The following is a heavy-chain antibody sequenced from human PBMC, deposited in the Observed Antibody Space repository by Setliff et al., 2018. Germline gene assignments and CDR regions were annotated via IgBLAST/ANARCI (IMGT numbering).Heavy chain of an antibody. J-gene: IGHJ3*02. CDR3: LGSLRKINSFDI. CDR1: GFAFASHN. D-gene: IGHD2-21*01. V-gene: IGHV3-72*01. Sequence: GGSLRLSCAASGFAFASHNMLWVRQAPGKGLEWVARSRDKASSYTTEYAASVKGRFIIGRDNSKNSVYLQMNSLKTEDAAVYYCLGSLRKINSFDIWGQGTMDTVSS. CDR2: SRDKASSYTT.